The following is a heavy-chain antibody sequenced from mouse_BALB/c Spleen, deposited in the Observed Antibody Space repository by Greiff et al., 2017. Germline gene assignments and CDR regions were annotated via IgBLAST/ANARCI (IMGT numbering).Heavy chain of an antibody. V-gene: IGHV3-6*02. Sequence: EESGPGLVKPSQSLSLTCSVTGYSITSGYYWNWIRQFPGNKLEWMGYISYDGSNNYNPSLKNRISITRDTSKNQFFLKLNSVTTEDTATYYCARDYGSIPFAYWGQGTLVTVSA. CDR2: ISYDGSN. CDR3: ARDYGSIPFAY. CDR1: GYSITSGYY. D-gene: IGHD1-1*01. J-gene: IGHJ3*01.